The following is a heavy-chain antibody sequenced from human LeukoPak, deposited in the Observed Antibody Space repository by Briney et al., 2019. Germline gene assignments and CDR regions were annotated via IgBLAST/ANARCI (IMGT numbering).Heavy chain of an antibody. J-gene: IGHJ3*02. D-gene: IGHD3-10*01. V-gene: IGHV3-64D*06. CDR1: GFTFGSYA. CDR3: VNLGSGSYRGINDAFDI. CDR2: ISSNGGST. Sequence: GGSLRLSCSASGFTFGSYAMHWVRQAPGKGLEYVSAISSNGGSTYYADSVKGRFTISRDNSKNTLYLQMSSLRAEDTAVYYCVNLGSGSYRGINDAFDIWGQGTMVTVSS.